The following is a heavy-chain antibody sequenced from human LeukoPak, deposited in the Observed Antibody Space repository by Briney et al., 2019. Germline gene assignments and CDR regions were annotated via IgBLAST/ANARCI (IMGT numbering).Heavy chain of an antibody. J-gene: IGHJ4*02. D-gene: IGHD3-10*01. CDR1: GYTFTRYA. V-gene: IGHV1-3*04. Sequence: ASVKVSCKASGYTFTRYAMHWVRQAPGQSLDWMGWISTGNGNTKYSPKFQGRVTLSRDTSANTVYMEVTSLRSEDTAVYYCATRSESSYGGVFDFWGQGSLVTVSS. CDR2: ISTGNGNT. CDR3: ATRSESSYGGVFDF.